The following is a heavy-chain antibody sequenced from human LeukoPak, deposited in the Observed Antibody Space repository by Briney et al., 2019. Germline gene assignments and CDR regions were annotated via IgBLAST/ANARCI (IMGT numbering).Heavy chain of an antibody. V-gene: IGHV4-59*01. J-gene: IGHJ5*02. Sequence: PSETLSLTCTVSSGSISSYYWSWIRQPPGKGLEWIGYIYHSGNTNYNPSLKSRVTISLDTSKNQFSLKLTSVTAADTAVYYCARDKDGRQGGWFDPWGQGTLVTVSS. CDR3: ARDKDGRQGGWFDP. CDR1: SGSISSYY. CDR2: IYHSGNT. D-gene: IGHD3-16*01.